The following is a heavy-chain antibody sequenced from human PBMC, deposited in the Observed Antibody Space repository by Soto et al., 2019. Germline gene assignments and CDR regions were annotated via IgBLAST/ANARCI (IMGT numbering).Heavy chain of an antibody. Sequence: QVQLQESGPGLVKPSGTLSLTCAVSGGSISSSNWWSWVRQPPGKGLEWIGEIYHSGSTNYNPSLKSRVNISVDKSKNQFSLKLSSVTAADTAVYYCARDLRDTILLWAYGMDVWGQGTTVTVSS. CDR3: ARDLRDTILLWAYGMDV. V-gene: IGHV4-4*02. D-gene: IGHD3-3*01. CDR2: IYHSGST. J-gene: IGHJ6*02. CDR1: GGSISSSNW.